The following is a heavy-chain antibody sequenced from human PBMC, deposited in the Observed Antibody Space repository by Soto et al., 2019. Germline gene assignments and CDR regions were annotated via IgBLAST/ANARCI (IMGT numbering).Heavy chain of an antibody. V-gene: IGHV3-30-3*01. CDR3: AKDAEGWSYCDLGY. Sequence: PGCSLRLSCQASGFTFSSSSMHCVRQAQGKGLEWVAVILYDGSNKYYADSVKGRFSISRDNSKNTLYLQMNSLRDEDTAVDCWAKDAEGWSYCDLGYWGQGT. CDR1: GFTFSSSS. CDR2: ILYDGSNK. D-gene: IGHD3-10*01. J-gene: IGHJ4*02.